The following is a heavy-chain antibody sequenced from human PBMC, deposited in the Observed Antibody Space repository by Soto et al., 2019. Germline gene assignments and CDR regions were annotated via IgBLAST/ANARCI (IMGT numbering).Heavy chain of an antibody. CDR3: AKAGVFGVVIMRWFDP. J-gene: IGHJ5*02. Sequence: EVQLLESGGGLVQPGGSLRLSCAASGFTFSSYAMSWVRQAPGKGLEWVSAISGSGGSTYYADSVKGRFTISRDNSKNTLYLQMNSLRAEDTAVYYCAKAGVFGVVIMRWFDPWGQGTLVTVSS. CDR2: ISGSGGST. D-gene: IGHD3-3*01. V-gene: IGHV3-23*01. CDR1: GFTFSSYA.